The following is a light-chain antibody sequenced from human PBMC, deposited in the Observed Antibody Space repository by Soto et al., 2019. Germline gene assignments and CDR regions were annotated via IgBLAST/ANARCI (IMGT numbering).Light chain of an antibody. J-gene: IGLJ2*01. CDR1: SSDVGDHNS. Sequence: QSVLTQPASVSGSPGQSITISCTGTSSDVGDHNSVSWYQQQPGKAPKLMIYAVSNRPSGVSNRFSGSKSGNTASLTISGLQAEDAADYSSVAYTTSITVIFGGGTQLTVL. CDR2: AVS. V-gene: IGLV2-14*03. CDR3: VAYTTSITVI.